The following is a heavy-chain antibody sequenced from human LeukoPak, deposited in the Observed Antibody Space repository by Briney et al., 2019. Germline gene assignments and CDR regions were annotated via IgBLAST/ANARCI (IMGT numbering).Heavy chain of an antibody. V-gene: IGHV3-21*01. CDR1: GFTFSSYS. CDR3: ARGYITMVRGVIIGGFDY. D-gene: IGHD3-10*01. CDR2: ISSSSSYI. Sequence: GGSLRLSCAASGFTFSSYSMNWVRQAPGKGREWVSSISSSSSYIYYADSVKGRFTISRDNAKNSLYLQMNSLRAEDTAVYYCARGYITMVRGVIIGGFDYWGQGTLVTVSS. J-gene: IGHJ4*02.